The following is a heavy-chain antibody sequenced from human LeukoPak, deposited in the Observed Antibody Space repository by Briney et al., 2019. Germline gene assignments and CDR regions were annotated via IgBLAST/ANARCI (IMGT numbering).Heavy chain of an antibody. Sequence: ASVKVSCKASGYTFTSYDINWVRQATGQGLEWMGWMNPNSGNTGYAQKFQGRVTMTRNTSISTAYMELSSLRSEDTAVYYCARGGVAVAGTRDAFDIWGQGTMVTVSS. V-gene: IGHV1-8*01. CDR2: MNPNSGNT. CDR3: ARGGVAVAGTRDAFDI. D-gene: IGHD6-19*01. CDR1: GYTFTSYD. J-gene: IGHJ3*02.